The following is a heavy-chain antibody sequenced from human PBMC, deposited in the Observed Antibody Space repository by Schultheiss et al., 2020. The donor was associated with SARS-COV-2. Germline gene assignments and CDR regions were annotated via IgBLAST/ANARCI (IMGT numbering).Heavy chain of an antibody. J-gene: IGHJ6*02. CDR1: GGSISSGDYY. D-gene: IGHD7-27*01. Sequence: SQTLSLTCTVSGGSISSGDYYWTWIRHRPGKGLEWIGYIYFRGSTYYNPSLKSRLSISIDTSKNQFSLNLSSVTVADTAVYYCARKAWGDGMDVWGQGTTVTVSS. CDR3: ARKAWGDGMDV. CDR2: IYFRGST. V-gene: IGHV4-31*03.